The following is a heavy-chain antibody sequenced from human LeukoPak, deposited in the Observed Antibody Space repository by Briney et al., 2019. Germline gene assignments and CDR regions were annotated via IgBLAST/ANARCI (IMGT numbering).Heavy chain of an antibody. CDR3: ARGDFWSGYYEYVQH. CDR2: INPKSGGT. D-gene: IGHD3-3*01. J-gene: IGHJ1*01. Sequence: ASVTVSCKASGYTFTGYYMHWVRQAPGQGLEGMGWINPKSGGTNYAQKFQGRVTMTRDTSISTAYMELSRLRSDDTAVYYCARGDFWSGYYEYVQHWGQGTLVTVSS. CDR1: GYTFTGYY. V-gene: IGHV1-2*02.